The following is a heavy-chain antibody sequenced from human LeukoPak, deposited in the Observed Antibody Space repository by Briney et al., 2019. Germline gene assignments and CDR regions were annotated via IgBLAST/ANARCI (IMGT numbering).Heavy chain of an antibody. CDR2: IYYSGST. D-gene: IGHD4-17*01. CDR3: ARVDYGDYGLFDY. Sequence: SETLSLTCTVSGGSISSYYWSWIRQPPGKGLEWIGYIYYSGSTNYNPSLKSRVTISVDTSKNQFSPKLSSVTAADTAVYYCARVDYGDYGLFDYWGQGTLVTVSS. V-gene: IGHV4-59*01. J-gene: IGHJ4*02. CDR1: GGSISSYY.